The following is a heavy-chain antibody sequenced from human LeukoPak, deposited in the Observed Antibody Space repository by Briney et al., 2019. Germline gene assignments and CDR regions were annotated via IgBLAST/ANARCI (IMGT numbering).Heavy chain of an antibody. CDR2: ISWNSGSI. Sequence: PGGSLRLSCAASGFTFDDYAMHWVRQAPGKGLEWVSGISWNSGSIGYADSVKGRFTISRDNAKNSLYLQMNSLRAEDTAVYYCARDRARGYYYYMDVWGKGTTVTISS. J-gene: IGHJ6*03. CDR3: ARDRARGYYYYMDV. V-gene: IGHV3-9*01. CDR1: GFTFDDYA.